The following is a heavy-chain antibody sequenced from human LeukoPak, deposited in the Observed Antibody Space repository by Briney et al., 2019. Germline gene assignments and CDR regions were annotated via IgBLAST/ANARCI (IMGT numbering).Heavy chain of an antibody. CDR2: INTKTGNP. J-gene: IGHJ3*01. V-gene: IGHV7-4-1*02. D-gene: IGHD6-13*01. Sequence: GASVKVSCKASGGTFSSHAMSWVRQAPGQGLEWMGWINTKTGNPRYDQGFTGRFVFSLDTSVSTAYLEISSLKAEDTAVYFCAKDPPYTSTWPDALDAWAKGQWSPSLQ. CDR3: AKDPPYTSTWPDALDA. CDR1: GGTFSSHA.